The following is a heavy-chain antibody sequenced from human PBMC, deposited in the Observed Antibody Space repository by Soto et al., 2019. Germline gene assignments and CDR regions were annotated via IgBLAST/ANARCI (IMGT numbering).Heavy chain of an antibody. CDR1: GWSFSGYY. J-gene: IGHJ4*02. D-gene: IGHD2-15*01. Sequence: SETLSLTCAVYGWSFSGYYLSWIRQPPGKGLEWIGEINHSGSTNYNPSLKSRVTISVDTSKNQFSLKLSSVTAADTAVYYCARGYCSGGSCYRPPRYWGQGTLVTVS. V-gene: IGHV4-34*01. CDR2: INHSGST. CDR3: ARGYCSGGSCYRPPRY.